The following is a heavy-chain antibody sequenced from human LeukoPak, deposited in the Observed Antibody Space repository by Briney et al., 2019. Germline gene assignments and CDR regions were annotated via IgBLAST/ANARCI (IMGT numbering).Heavy chain of an antibody. CDR2: ISGSTSYI. V-gene: IGHV3-21*01. CDR1: AFTFRTYS. J-gene: IGHJ4*02. Sequence: GGSLRLSCVASAFTFRTYSMHWVRQAPGKGLEWVSSISGSTSYIYNADSVRGRFTISRDNAKNSLYLQMNSLRAEDTAVHYCSRGSDFVWGSYRPYFDYWGQGTLVTVSS. CDR3: SRGSDFVWGSYRPYFDY. D-gene: IGHD3-16*02.